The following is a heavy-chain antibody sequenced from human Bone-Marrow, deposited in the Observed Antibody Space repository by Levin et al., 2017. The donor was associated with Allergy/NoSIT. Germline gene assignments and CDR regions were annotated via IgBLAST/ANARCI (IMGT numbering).Heavy chain of an antibody. CDR3: AKGLIDFDDYRLAY. V-gene: IGHV3-30*18. J-gene: IGHJ4*02. CDR1: GFTLSIYG. Sequence: GGSLRLSCEASGFTLSIYGMHWVRQAPGKGLEWVGLISSDGNNRYYTDSMKGRFTISRDASKNTLYLQMNSLKTEDTAVYYCAKGLIDFDDYRLAYWGQGTLVTVSS. D-gene: IGHD4-11*01. CDR2: ISSDGNNR.